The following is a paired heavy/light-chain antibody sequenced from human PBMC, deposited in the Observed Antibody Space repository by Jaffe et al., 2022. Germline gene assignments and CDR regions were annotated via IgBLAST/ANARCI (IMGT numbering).Light chain of an antibody. CDR3: GTWDSGLSAGV. Sequence: QSVLTQPPSVSAAPGQKVTISCSGSSSNIENNYVSWYQQLPGTAPKLLIYENNKRPSGIPDRFSGSKSGTSATLGITGLQTGDEADYYCGTWDSGLSAGVFGTGTKVTVV. V-gene: IGLV1-51*02. CDR1: SSNIENNY. CDR2: ENN. J-gene: IGLJ1*01.
Heavy chain of an antibody. CDR3: AKSLVWGSGGSIMFDY. V-gene: IGHV3-23*01. J-gene: IGHJ4*02. D-gene: IGHD3-16*01. CDR1: GFTFSEYA. CDR2: LSGSGGST. Sequence: EVQLLESGGGLVQPGGSLRLSCAASGFTFSEYAMSWVRQAPGKGLEWVSGLSGSGGSTHSADSVKGRFTISRDHSKNTLYLQMNSLRAEDTAIYYCAKSLVWGSGGSIMFDYWGQGTLVTVSS.